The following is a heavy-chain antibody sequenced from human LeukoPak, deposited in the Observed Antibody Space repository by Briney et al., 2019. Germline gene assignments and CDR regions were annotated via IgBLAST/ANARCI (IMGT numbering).Heavy chain of an antibody. D-gene: IGHD6-13*01. CDR3: AVGPVEEGYSSSWYYY. J-gene: IGHJ4*02. V-gene: IGHV1-69*13. Sequence: SVKVSCTASGGTFSSYAISWVRQAPGQGLEWMGGIIPIFGTANYAQKFQGRVTITADESTSTAYMELSSLRSEDTAVYYCAVGPVEEGYSSSWYYYWGQGTLVTVSS. CDR1: GGTFSSYA. CDR2: IIPIFGTA.